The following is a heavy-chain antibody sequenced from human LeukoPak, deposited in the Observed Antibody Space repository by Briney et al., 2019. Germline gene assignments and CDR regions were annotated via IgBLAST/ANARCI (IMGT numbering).Heavy chain of an antibody. D-gene: IGHD3-3*01. CDR2: IYYSGST. CDR1: GGSISSSSYY. V-gene: IGHV4-39*01. J-gene: IGHJ4*02. CDR3: ARHGTGSGYSFDY. Sequence: PSETLSLTCTVSGGSISSSSYYWGWIRQPPGTGLEWIGSIYYSGSTYYNPSLKSRVTISVDTSKNQFSLKLSSVTAADTAVYYCARHGTGSGYSFDYWGQGTLVTVAS.